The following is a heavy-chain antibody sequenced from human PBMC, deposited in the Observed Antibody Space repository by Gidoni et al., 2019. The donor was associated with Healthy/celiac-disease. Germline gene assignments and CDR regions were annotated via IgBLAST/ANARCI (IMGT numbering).Heavy chain of an antibody. CDR1: GGPISSSSYY. V-gene: IGHV4-39*01. D-gene: IGHD5-18*01. J-gene: IGHJ5*02. CDR3: ARQYSYGPNWFDP. CDR2: IYYSGST. Sequence: QLQLQESGPGLVKPSETLSLTCTVSGGPISSSSYYWGWLRQPPGKGREWIGSIYYSGSTYYNPSLKSRVTISVDTSKNQFSLKLSSVTAADTAVYYCARQYSYGPNWFDPWGQGTLVTVSS.